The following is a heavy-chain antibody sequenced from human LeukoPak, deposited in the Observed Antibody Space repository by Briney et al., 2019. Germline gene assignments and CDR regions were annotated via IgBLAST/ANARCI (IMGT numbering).Heavy chain of an antibody. D-gene: IGHD4-17*01. V-gene: IGHV1-18*01. CDR2: ISAYNGNT. Sequence: GASVKVSFKASGYTFTSYGISWVRQAPGQGLEWMGWISAYNGNTNYAQKLQGRVTMTTDTSTSTAYMELRSLRSDDTAVYYCADSALYGELQSWGQGTLVTVSS. J-gene: IGHJ4*02. CDR1: GYTFTSYG. CDR3: ADSALYGELQS.